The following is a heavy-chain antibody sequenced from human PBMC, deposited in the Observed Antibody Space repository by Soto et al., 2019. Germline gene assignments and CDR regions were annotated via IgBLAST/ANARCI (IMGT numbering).Heavy chain of an antibody. CDR3: ARVPTPEEMGYYFDY. Sequence: QVQLQESGPGLVKPSQTLSLTCTVSGGSISSGGYYWSWIRQHPGKGLEWIGYIYYSGSTYYNPSLKSRVTTSVDTSKNQFSLKLSSVTAADTAVYYCARVPTPEEMGYYFDYWGQGTLVTVSS. V-gene: IGHV4-31*03. CDR1: GGSISSGGYY. J-gene: IGHJ4*02. D-gene: IGHD1-26*01. CDR2: IYYSGST.